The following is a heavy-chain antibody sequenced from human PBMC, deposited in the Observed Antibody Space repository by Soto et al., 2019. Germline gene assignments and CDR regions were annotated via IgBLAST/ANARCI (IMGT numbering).Heavy chain of an antibody. CDR3: AKVNWQLAPIYHGMDV. CDR1: GFTFSSYA. J-gene: IGHJ6*02. CDR2: ISGSGGST. V-gene: IGHV3-23*01. Sequence: PGGSLRLSCAASGFTFSSYAMSWVRQAPGKGLEWVSAISGSGGSTYYADSVKGRFTISRDNSKNTLYLQMNSLRAEDTAVYYCAKVNWQLAPIYHGMDVWGQGTTVTVSS. D-gene: IGHD6-6*01.